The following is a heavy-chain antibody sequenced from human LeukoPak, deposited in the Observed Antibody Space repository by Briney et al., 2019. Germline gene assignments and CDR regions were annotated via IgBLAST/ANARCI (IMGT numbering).Heavy chain of an antibody. Sequence: SETLSLTCAVSGGSISSGDYYWSWIRQHPGKGLEWIGYIYYSGSTYYNPSLKSRVTISVDTSKNQFSLHLNSVTPEDTAVYYCARGVRNSGWPNWGQGTLVTVSS. CDR3: ARGVRNSGWPN. CDR2: IYYSGST. V-gene: IGHV4-31*11. J-gene: IGHJ4*02. D-gene: IGHD6-19*01. CDR1: GGSISSGDYY.